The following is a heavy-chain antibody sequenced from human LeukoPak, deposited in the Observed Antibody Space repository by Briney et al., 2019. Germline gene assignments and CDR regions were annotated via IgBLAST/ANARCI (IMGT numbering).Heavy chain of an antibody. Sequence: PGGSLRLSCTASGFTFSSYNMNWVRQAPGKGLEWISYIRSSSSTIYYADSMKGRFTISRDNAKNSLYLQMNSLRAEDTAVYYCAKSTHPDSFDYWGQGTLVTVSS. CDR1: GFTFSSYN. D-gene: IGHD3-3*01. CDR3: AKSTHPDSFDY. J-gene: IGHJ4*02. V-gene: IGHV3-48*04. CDR2: IRSSSSTI.